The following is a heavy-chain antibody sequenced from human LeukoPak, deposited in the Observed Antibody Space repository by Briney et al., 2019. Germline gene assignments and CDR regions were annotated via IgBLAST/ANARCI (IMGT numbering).Heavy chain of an antibody. Sequence: PSETLSLTCTVSGVSIIDYYWNWIRQSAGKGLEYIGRISGGGATSYNPSLQSRITMSVDTSKNQFSLHLTSVTAADTAIYYCAREILVPGVNLVNWFDSWGQGFLVTVSS. V-gene: IGHV4-4*07. CDR2: ISGGGAT. CDR1: GVSIIDYY. J-gene: IGHJ5*01. D-gene: IGHD3-10*01. CDR3: AREILVPGVNLVNWFDS.